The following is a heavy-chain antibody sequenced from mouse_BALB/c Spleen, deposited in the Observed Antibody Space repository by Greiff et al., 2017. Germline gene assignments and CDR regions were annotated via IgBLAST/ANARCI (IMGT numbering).Heavy chain of an antibody. D-gene: IGHD1-1*01. CDR3: AREFYYGSRYWYFDV. J-gene: IGHJ1*01. CDR2: IWAGGST. V-gene: IGHV2-9*02. CDR1: GFSLTSYG. Sequence: QVQLKESGPGLVAPSQSLSITCTVSGFSLTSYGVHWVRQPPGKGLEWLGVIWAGGSTNYNSALMSRLSISKDNSKSQVFLKMNSLQTDDTAMYYCAREFYYGSRYWYFDVWGAGTTVTVSS.